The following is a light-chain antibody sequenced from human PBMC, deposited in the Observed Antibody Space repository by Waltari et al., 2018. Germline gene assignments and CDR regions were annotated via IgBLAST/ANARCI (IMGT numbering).Light chain of an antibody. CDR2: DAS. V-gene: IGKV1-33*01. CDR3: QQYDNLPRIT. CDR1: QDISNY. Sequence: DIQMTQSPSSLSASVGDRVTITCQASQDISNYLNWYQQKPGKAPKLLIYDASNLETGVPSRFSGSGSGTDFTFTISSLQPEDIATYYCQQYDNLPRITFGQGTKVEI. J-gene: IGKJ1*01.